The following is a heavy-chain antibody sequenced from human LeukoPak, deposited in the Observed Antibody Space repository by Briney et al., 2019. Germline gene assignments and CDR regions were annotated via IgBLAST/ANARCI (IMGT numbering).Heavy chain of an antibody. V-gene: IGHV4-38-2*02. J-gene: IGHJ3*02. Sequence: PSETLSLTCTVSGYSISSGYYWGWIRQPPGQGLAWIGSIYHSGSTYYNPSLKSRVTISVDTSKDPFSLKLSSVTAADTAVYYCARISYGDYGFGAFDIWGQGTMVTVSS. CDR2: IYHSGST. CDR1: GYSISSGYY. D-gene: IGHD4-17*01. CDR3: ARISYGDYGFGAFDI.